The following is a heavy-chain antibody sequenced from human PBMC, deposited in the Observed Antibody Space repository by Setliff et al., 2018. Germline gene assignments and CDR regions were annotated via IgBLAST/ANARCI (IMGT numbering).Heavy chain of an antibody. CDR3: ARTCSGSGCYAGLES. D-gene: IGHD2-15*01. V-gene: IGHV3-33*08. Sequence: GGSLLLSCAASGFTFSSYRMHWVRQAPGKGLEWVAVIWDDGGNKYHADSVKGRFTISRDNSKNTLYLQMNSLRPEDTAVYYCARTCSGSGCYAGLESWGQGTPVTVSS. CDR2: IWDDGGNK. J-gene: IGHJ4*02. CDR1: GFTFSSYR.